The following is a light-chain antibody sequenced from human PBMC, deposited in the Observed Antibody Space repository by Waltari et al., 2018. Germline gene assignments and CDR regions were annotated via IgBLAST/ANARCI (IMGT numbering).Light chain of an antibody. V-gene: IGLV3-10*01. Sequence: SYELTQPPSVSVSPGQTATITCSGDALPIKYAYWFQQKSSGQAPVMVIYEGSKRPSGIPERFSGSYSGTKATLIITGAQVDDEADCYCFSSDMTGNRGFGGGTKGAVL. CDR2: EGS. J-gene: IGLJ1*01. CDR1: ALPIKY. CDR3: FSSDMTGNRG.